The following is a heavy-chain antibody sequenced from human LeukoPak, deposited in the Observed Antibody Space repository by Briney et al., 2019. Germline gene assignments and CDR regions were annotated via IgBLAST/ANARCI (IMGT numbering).Heavy chain of an antibody. CDR1: GYTFTGHY. Sequence: ASVKVSCKASGYTFTGHYMHWVRLAPGQRLEWMGWINPNIGGPNYAQKFQGRVIMTRDTSISTAYMELRRLTSDDTAVYYCARTKGYCTSTSCPGGMDVWGQGTTVTVSS. CDR3: ARTKGYCTSTSCPGGMDV. V-gene: IGHV1-2*02. CDR2: INPNIGGP. D-gene: IGHD2-2*01. J-gene: IGHJ6*02.